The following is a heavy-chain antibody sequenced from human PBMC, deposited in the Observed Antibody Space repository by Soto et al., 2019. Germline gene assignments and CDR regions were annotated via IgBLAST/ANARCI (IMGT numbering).Heavy chain of an antibody. CDR2: IIPIFGTA. Sequence: SVKVSCKASGGTFSSYAISWVRQAPGQGLEWMGGIIPIFGTANYAQKFQGRVTITADESTSTAYMELSSLRSEDTAVYYCARVRCSGGSCYPPNNWFDPWGQGTLVNVS. J-gene: IGHJ5*02. D-gene: IGHD2-15*01. CDR1: GGTFSSYA. V-gene: IGHV1-69*13. CDR3: ARVRCSGGSCYPPNNWFDP.